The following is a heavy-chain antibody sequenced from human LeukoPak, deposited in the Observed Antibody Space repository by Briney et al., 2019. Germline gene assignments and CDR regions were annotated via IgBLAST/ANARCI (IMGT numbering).Heavy chain of an antibody. CDR1: GFNFSGYW. Sequence: GGSLRLSCAASGFNFSGYWMTWVRQAPGKGLEWVVNIKEDGSEKYYVDSVKGRFTISRYNAKNSLYLQMNSLGPEDTAIYYCARQWMGNAVYWGQGTLATVS. D-gene: IGHD2-2*03. CDR2: IKEDGSEK. J-gene: IGHJ4*02. V-gene: IGHV3-7*01. CDR3: ARQWMGNAVY.